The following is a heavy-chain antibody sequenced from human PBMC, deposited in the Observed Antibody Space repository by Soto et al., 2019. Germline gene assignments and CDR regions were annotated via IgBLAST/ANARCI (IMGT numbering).Heavy chain of an antibody. D-gene: IGHD4-17*01. Sequence: QVQLQESGPGLVKPSQTLSLTCTVSGGSISSGDYYWSWIRQPPGKGLEWIGYIYYSGSTYYNPSLKRRVTISVDTSKNQFSLKLSSVTAADTAVYYCASTLKLYGDSAYNWGQGTLVTVSS. V-gene: IGHV4-30-4*01. CDR1: GGSISSGDYY. J-gene: IGHJ4*02. CDR3: ASTLKLYGDSAYN. CDR2: IYYSGST.